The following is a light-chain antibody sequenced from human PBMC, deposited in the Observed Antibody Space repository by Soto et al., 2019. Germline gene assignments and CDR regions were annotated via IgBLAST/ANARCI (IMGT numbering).Light chain of an antibody. V-gene: IGLV2-8*01. CDR1: SSDVGGYDY. CDR2: EVT. CDR3: ASYAGSKLPYV. Sequence: QLVLTQPPSASGSPGQSVTISCTGTSSDVGGYDYVSWYQQHPGKAPKLMIYEVTKRSSGVPDRFSGSKSANTASLTVSGLLAEDEAHYFCASYAGSKLPYVFGTGTKLTVL. J-gene: IGLJ1*01.